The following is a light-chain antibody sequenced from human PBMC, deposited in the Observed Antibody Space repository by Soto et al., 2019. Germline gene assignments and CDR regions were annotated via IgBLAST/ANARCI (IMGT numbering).Light chain of an antibody. V-gene: IGKV1-33*01. Sequence: DIQMTQSPSSLSASVGDXVTMTXQASQNINNYLNWYQQKPGGAPXXLIYDASNLEAGVPSRFRGSGSGTDFTFTISRLQPEDIATYYCQQYENIPTFGQGTRLEIK. CDR3: QQYENIPT. J-gene: IGKJ5*01. CDR1: QNINNY. CDR2: DAS.